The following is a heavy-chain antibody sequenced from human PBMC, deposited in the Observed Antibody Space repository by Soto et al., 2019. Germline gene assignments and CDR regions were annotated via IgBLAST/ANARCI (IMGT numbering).Heavy chain of an antibody. J-gene: IGHJ6*02. CDR2: IDWDDDK. CDR1: GHSLTTRGMC. Sequence: SGPTRVNPTQTLTLTCSFSGHSLTTRGMCVSWIRQTPGKALEWLGRIDWDDDKYYSTSLKTRLTISKDTSKNQVVLTMTNMDPEDTATYYCARSLTYYDILTGYDYYHGMDVWGQGT. D-gene: IGHD3-9*01. CDR3: ARSLTYYDILTGYDYYHGMDV. V-gene: IGHV2-70*11.